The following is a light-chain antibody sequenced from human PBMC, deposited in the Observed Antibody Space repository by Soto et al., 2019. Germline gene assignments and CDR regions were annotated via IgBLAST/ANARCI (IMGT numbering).Light chain of an antibody. Sequence: DIQMPQSPSTLSGSVGDRVTITCRASQTISSWLAWYQQKPGKAPKLLIYKASTLKSGVPSRFSGSGSGTEFTLTISSLQPDDFATDYCQHYNSYSAAFGQGTKVELK. V-gene: IGKV1-5*03. J-gene: IGKJ1*01. CDR2: KAS. CDR1: QTISSW. CDR3: QHYNSYSAA.